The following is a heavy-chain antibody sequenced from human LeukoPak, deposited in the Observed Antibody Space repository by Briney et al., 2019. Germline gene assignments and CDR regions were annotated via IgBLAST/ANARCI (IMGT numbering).Heavy chain of an antibody. V-gene: IGHV3-48*02. Sequence: GGSLRLSCAASGFTFNIYGMSWVRQAPGKGLEWVSYISSSSAVYYADSVKGRFTISRDNAKNSLYLQMNSLRDEDTAVYYCARPSMVQRTNIAAFDSWGQGTLVTVSS. J-gene: IGHJ4*02. CDR1: GFTFNIYG. D-gene: IGHD2-15*01. CDR2: ISSSSAV. CDR3: ARPSMVQRTNIAAFDS.